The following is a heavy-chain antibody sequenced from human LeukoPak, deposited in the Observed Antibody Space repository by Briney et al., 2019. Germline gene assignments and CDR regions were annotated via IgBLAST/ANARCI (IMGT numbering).Heavy chain of an antibody. CDR3: ARGVWLSSTSCYPDY. CDR1: GYTFTGYY. J-gene: IGHJ4*02. D-gene: IGHD2-2*01. V-gene: IGHV1-2*02. CDR2: INPNSGGT. Sequence: GASVKVSCKASGYTFTGYYVHWVRQAPGQGLEWMGWINPNSGGTNYAQKFQGRVTMTRDTSISTAYMELSRLRSDDTAVYYCARGVWLSSTSCYPDYWGQGTLVTVSS.